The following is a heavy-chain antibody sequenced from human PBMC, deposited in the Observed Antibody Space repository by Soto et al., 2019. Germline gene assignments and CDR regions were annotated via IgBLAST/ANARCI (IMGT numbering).Heavy chain of an antibody. Sequence: PGGSLRLSCAASGFTFSNYAVTWVRLAPGKGLEWVSTISGSGGSTYYADSVKGRFTISRDNSKNTLYLQMNSLRAEDTAVYYCSKDHGSRWYQLYYWRQGTLVTVSS. V-gene: IGHV3-23*01. CDR2: ISGSGGST. D-gene: IGHD6-13*01. CDR1: GFTFSNYA. J-gene: IGHJ4*02. CDR3: SKDHGSRWYQLYY.